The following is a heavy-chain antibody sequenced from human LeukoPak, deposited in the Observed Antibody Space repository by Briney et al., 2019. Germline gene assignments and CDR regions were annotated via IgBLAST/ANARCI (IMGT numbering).Heavy chain of an antibody. CDR3: ARGRRYYDILTGYKYYFDY. J-gene: IGHJ4*02. D-gene: IGHD3-9*01. Sequence: PGGSLRLSCAASGFTFISYSMNWVRQAPGKGLEWVSSISSSSSYIYYADSVKGRFTISRDNAKNSLYLQMNSLRAEDTAVYYCARGRRYYDILTGYKYYFDYWGQGTLVTVSS. CDR1: GFTFISYS. CDR2: ISSSSSYI. V-gene: IGHV3-21*01.